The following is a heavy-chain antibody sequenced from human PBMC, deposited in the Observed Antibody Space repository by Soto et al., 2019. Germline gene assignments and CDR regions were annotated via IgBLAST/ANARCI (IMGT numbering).Heavy chain of an antibody. CDR3: AKADSSIRHRHYYYGMDV. CDR2: ISGSGGST. J-gene: IGHJ6*02. D-gene: IGHD6-6*01. Sequence: GGSLRLSCAASGFTLSSYAMSWVRQAPGKGLEWVSAISGSGGSTYYADSVKGRFTISRDNSKNTLYLQMNSLRAEDTAVYYCAKADSSIRHRHYYYGMDVWGQGTTATVSS. CDR1: GFTLSSYA. V-gene: IGHV3-23*01.